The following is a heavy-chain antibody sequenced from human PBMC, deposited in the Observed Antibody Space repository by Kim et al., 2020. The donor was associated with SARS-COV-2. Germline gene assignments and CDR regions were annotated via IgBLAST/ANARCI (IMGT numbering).Heavy chain of an antibody. D-gene: IGHD2-21*02. J-gene: IGHJ4*02. Sequence: GGSLRLSCAASGFTFGTHWMSWVRQAPEKGLEWVANIKEDGRQKYYVDSVKGRFTTCRDNTRNSVFLQMDNVRAEDTGIYYCVREAPSTAIPFDYWGQGALVTVSS. CDR2: IKEDGRQK. CDR1: GFTFGTHW. V-gene: IGHV3-7*01. CDR3: VREAPSTAIPFDY.